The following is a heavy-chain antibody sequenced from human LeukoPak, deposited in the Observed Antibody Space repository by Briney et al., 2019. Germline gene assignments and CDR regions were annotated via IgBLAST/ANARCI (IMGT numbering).Heavy chain of an antibody. CDR2: ISGSGGST. J-gene: IGHJ4*02. CDR3: AKNGGSYYGYFDY. Sequence: GGSLRLSCAASGFTFSSHAMSWVRQAPGKGLEWVSAISGSGGSTYYADSVKGRFTISRDNSKNTLYLQMNSLRAEDTAVYYCAKNGGSYYGYFDYWGQGTLVTVSS. CDR1: GFTFSSHA. V-gene: IGHV3-23*01. D-gene: IGHD1-26*01.